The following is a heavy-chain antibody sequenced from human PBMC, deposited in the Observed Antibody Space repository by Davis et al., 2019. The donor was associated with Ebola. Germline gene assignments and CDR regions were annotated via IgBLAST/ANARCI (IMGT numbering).Heavy chain of an antibody. Sequence: SKTLSLTCTVSGGSISGYYWSWIRQPPGKGLEWIGEITHSGSTTYNPSLKSRVTISVDTSKNQFSLKLSSVTAADTAVYYCARGPSVVNFDYWGQGTLVTVSS. D-gene: IGHD3-22*01. CDR3: ARGPSVVNFDY. CDR2: ITHSGST. J-gene: IGHJ4*02. V-gene: IGHV4-34*01. CDR1: GGSISGYY.